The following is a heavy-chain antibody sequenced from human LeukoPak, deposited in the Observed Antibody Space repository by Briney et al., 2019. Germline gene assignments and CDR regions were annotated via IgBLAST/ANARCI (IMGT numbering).Heavy chain of an antibody. CDR2: IIPIFGTA. V-gene: IGHV1-69*05. CDR1: GGTFSSYA. CDR3: ARSRDGYNFNFDY. Sequence: ASVKVSCKASGGTFSSYAISWVRQAPGQGLEWMRGIIPIFGTANYAQKFQGRVTITTDESTSTAYMELSSLRSEDTAVYYCARSRDGYNFNFDYWGQGTLVTVSS. J-gene: IGHJ4*02. D-gene: IGHD5-24*01.